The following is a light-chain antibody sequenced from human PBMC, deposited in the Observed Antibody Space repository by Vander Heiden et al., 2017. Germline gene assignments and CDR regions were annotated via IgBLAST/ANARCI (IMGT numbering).Light chain of an antibody. CDR1: SLRSKY. CDR3: NSRDSSGNHLVVV. CDR2: GKN. Sequence: SSELTQDPAVSVALGQPVRITCQGDSLRSKYASWYQQKPGQAPVLVIYGKNNRPSGIPDRFSGSSSGNTASLTITGAQAEDEADYYCNSRDSSGNHLVVVFGGGTKLTVL. V-gene: IGLV3-19*01. J-gene: IGLJ2*01.